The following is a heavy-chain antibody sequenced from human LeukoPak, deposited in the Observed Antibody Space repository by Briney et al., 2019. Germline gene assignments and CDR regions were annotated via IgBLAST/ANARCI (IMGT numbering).Heavy chain of an antibody. Sequence: GGSLRLSCAASGFTFSSYSMNWARQAPGKGLEWVSSISSSSSYIYYADSVKGRFTISRDNAKNSLYLQMNSLRAEDTAVYYCARDRRYVVVTGFDYWGQGTLVTVSS. CDR2: ISSSSSYI. J-gene: IGHJ4*02. CDR1: GFTFSSYS. V-gene: IGHV3-21*01. CDR3: ARDRRYVVVTGFDY. D-gene: IGHD3-22*01.